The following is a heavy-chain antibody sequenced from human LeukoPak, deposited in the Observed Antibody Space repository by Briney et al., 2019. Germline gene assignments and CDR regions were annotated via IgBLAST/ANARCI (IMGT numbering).Heavy chain of an antibody. CDR1: GGSISSSSYY. Sequence: PSETLSLTCTVSGGSISSSSYYWGWIRQPPGKGLEWIGSIYYSGSTYYNPSLKSRVTISVDTSKNQFSLKLSSVTAADTAVYYCARHPRYCSGGSCTDYRGQGTLVTVSS. CDR3: ARHPRYCSGGSCTDY. V-gene: IGHV4-39*01. J-gene: IGHJ4*02. D-gene: IGHD2-15*01. CDR2: IYYSGST.